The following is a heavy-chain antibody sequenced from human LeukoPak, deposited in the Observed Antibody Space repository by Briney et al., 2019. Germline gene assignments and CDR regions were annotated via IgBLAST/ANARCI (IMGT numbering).Heavy chain of an antibody. CDR1: GYTFTSYG. V-gene: IGHV1-18*01. CDR2: ISAYNGNT. J-gene: IGHJ4*02. Sequence: ASVKVSCKASGYTFTSYGISWVRQAPGQGLEWMGWISAYNGNTNYAQKLQGRVTMTTDTSTSTAYMELRGLRSDDTAVYYCARGVITMIVVTYFDYWGQGTLVTVSS. CDR3: ARGVITMIVVTYFDY. D-gene: IGHD3-22*01.